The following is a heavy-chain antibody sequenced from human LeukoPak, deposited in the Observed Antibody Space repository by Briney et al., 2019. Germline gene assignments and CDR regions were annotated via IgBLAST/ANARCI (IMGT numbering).Heavy chain of an antibody. CDR2: ITPYNGYT. CDR3: ARGGTGIAACNDY. D-gene: IGHD6-13*01. Sequence: ASVKVSCKASGYIFTSYGIAWVRQAPGQGLELMGWITPYNGYTDYTQKFQGRVTLTTDTSTSTAYMELRSLRSDDTAVYYCARGGTGIAACNDYWGQGSLVTVSS. J-gene: IGHJ4*02. CDR1: GYIFTSYG. V-gene: IGHV1-18*01.